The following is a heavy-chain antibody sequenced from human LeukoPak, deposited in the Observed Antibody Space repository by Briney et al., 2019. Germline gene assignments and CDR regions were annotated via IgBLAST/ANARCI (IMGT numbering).Heavy chain of an antibody. CDR2: ISSSSSYI. J-gene: IGHJ6*02. D-gene: IGHD6-13*01. V-gene: IGHV3-21*01. CDR3: ASLEYSSSWSYYGMDV. CDR1: RFTFSSYS. Sequence: GGSLRLSCAASRFTFSSYSMNWVRQAPGKGLEWVSSISSSSSYIYYADSVKGRFTISRDNAKNSLYLQMNSLRAEDTAVYYCASLEYSSSWSYYGMDVWGQGTTVTVSS.